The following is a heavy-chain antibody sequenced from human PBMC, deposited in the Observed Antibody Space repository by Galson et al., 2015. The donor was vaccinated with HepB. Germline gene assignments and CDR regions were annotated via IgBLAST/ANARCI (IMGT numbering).Heavy chain of an antibody. V-gene: IGHV4-59*08. Sequence: LSLTCTVSGGSISSYYWSWIRQPPGKGLEWIGYIYYSGSTNYNPSLKSRVTISVDTSKNQFSLKLSSVTAADTAVYYCASLAAAAPGGYFDYWGQGTLVTVSS. CDR2: IYYSGST. D-gene: IGHD6-13*01. CDR3: ASLAAAAPGGYFDY. J-gene: IGHJ4*02. CDR1: GGSISSYY.